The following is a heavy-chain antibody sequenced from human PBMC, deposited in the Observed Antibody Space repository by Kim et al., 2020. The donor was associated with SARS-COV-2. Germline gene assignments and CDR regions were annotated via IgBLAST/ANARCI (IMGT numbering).Heavy chain of an antibody. CDR3: AKDSDYDSSGYYYY. D-gene: IGHD3-22*01. V-gene: IGHV3-23*01. CDR2: ISGSGGST. J-gene: IGHJ4*02. Sequence: GGSLRLSCAASGFTFSSYAMSWVRQAPGKGLEWVSAISGSGGSTYYADSVKGRFTISRDKSKNTLYLQMNSLRAEDTAVYYCAKDSDYDSSGYYYYWGQGTLVTVSS. CDR1: GFTFSSYA.